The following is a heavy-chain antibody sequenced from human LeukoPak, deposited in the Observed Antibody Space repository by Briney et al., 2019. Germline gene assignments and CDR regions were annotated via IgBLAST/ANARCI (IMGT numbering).Heavy chain of an antibody. Sequence: RGSLRLSCAASGFSFSSHGMSWVRQAPGKGLEWVAGIVGGAGGTYYADSVKGRFTISRDNSKNTLYLQMNSLRAEDTAVYYCAHGTVYQLDYWGQGTLVTVSS. CDR2: IVGGAGGT. D-gene: IGHD2-2*01. V-gene: IGHV3-23*01. CDR1: GFSFSSHG. CDR3: AHGTVYQLDY. J-gene: IGHJ4*02.